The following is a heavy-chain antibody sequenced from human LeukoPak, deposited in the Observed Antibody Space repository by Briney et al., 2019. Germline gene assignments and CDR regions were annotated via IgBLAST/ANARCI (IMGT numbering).Heavy chain of an antibody. D-gene: IGHD1-7*01. Sequence: PGGSLRLSCAASGFTFSSYAMSWVRQAPGKGLEWVSAISGSGGSTYYADSVKGRFTISRDNSKNTLYLQMSSLRAEDTAVYYCVKSSITGTTLSAFDIWGQGTMVTVSS. CDR3: VKSSITGTTLSAFDI. V-gene: IGHV3-23*01. CDR1: GFTFSSYA. J-gene: IGHJ3*02. CDR2: ISGSGGST.